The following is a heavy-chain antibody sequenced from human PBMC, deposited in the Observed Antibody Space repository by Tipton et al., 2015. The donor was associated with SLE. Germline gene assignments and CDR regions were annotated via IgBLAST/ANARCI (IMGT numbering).Heavy chain of an antibody. CDR1: GFTFSNYV. Sequence: SLRLSCAASGFTFSNYVMSWVRQAPGKGLEWVSAISGSGGSSYSADSVKGRFTISRDNSKNTLYLQMNSLRAEDTAVYYCAKDQVFGEFDYWGQGTLVTVSS. V-gene: IGHV3-23*01. D-gene: IGHD3-10*02. CDR2: ISGSGGSS. CDR3: AKDQVFGEFDY. J-gene: IGHJ4*02.